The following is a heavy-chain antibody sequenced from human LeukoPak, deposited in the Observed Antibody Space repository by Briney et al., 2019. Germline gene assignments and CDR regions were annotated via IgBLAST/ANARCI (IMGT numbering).Heavy chain of an antibody. CDR2: IYNSRST. V-gene: IGHV4-59*01. CDR1: GDSISSYS. CDR3: ASDYGSGSYRFDY. J-gene: IGHJ4*02. Sequence: SETLSLTCTVSGDSISSYSWSWIRQPPGKGLEWIGYIYNSRSTIYNPSLKSRVTISLDTSKKQFSLKLRSVTAADTAVYYCASDYGSGSYRFDYWGQGALVTVSS. D-gene: IGHD3-10*01.